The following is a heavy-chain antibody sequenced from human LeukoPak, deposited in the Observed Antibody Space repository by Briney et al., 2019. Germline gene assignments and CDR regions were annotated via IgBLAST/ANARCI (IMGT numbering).Heavy chain of an antibody. CDR2: ISRGVGTT. Sequence: GGSLRLSCAASGFTSSSYDLSWVRQAPGKGLECVAAISRGVGTTYYADSVKGRFTISRDNSKNTLYLQMNDLRVDDTAVYYCAKKGQADDNGKPDWGQGALVTVSS. J-gene: IGHJ4*02. D-gene: IGHD1-1*01. CDR3: AKKGQADDNGKPD. V-gene: IGHV3-23*01. CDR1: GFTSSSYD.